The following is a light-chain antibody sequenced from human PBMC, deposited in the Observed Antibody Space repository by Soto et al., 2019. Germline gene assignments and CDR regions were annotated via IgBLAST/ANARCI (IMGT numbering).Light chain of an antibody. CDR1: TSDVGGYNL. CDR2: EGT. Sequence: ALTQPASVSGSPGQSITISFSGTTSDVGGYNLVSWYQQHTAKAPKLLIYEGTQRPSGVSSRFSGSKSGNTASLTISGLQAEDEADYYCCSYASSSSYVFGTGTKV. J-gene: IGLJ1*01. CDR3: CSYASSSSYV. V-gene: IGLV2-23*01.